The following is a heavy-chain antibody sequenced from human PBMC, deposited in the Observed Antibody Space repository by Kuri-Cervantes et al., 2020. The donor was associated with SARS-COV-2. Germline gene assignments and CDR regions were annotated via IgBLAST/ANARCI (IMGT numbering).Heavy chain of an antibody. J-gene: IGHJ4*02. CDR3: ARDFQYCTNGVCYTGNMDY. D-gene: IGHD2-8*01. CDR2: ISSSGSTI. V-gene: IGHV3-48*03. CDR1: GFTFSSYE. Sequence: GSLRLSCAASGFTFSSYEMNWVRQAPGKGLEWVSYISSSGSTIYYADSVKGRFTISRDNAKNSLYLQMNSLRAEDTAVYYCARDFQYCTNGVCYTGNMDYWGQGTLVTVSS.